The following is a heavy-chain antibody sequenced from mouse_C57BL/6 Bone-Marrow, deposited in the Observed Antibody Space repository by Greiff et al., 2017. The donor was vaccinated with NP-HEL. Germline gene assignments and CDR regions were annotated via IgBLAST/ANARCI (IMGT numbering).Heavy chain of an antibody. D-gene: IGHD3-2*02. CDR3: ARWGSSGYYAMDY. V-gene: IGHV1-55*01. CDR1: GYTFTSYW. Sequence: QVQLKQPGAELVKPGASVKMSCKASGYTFTSYWITWVKQRPGQGLEWIGDIYPGSGSTNYNEKFKSKATLTVDTSSSTAYMQLSSLTSEDSAVYYCARWGSSGYYAMDYWGQGTSVTVSS. CDR2: IYPGSGST. J-gene: IGHJ4*01.